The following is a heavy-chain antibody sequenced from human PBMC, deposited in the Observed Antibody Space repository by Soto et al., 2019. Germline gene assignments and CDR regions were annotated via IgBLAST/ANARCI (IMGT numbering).Heavy chain of an antibody. J-gene: IGHJ4*02. V-gene: IGHV4-31*03. Sequence: SETLSLTCTVSGDSISNSGYYWSWIRQYPGKGLEWIGYIYYSGSTYYNPSLKSRVTISVHTSKNQFSLKLSSVTAADTAVYYCARDFYDSSGYYDYWGQGTLVTVSS. CDR1: GDSISNSGYY. CDR2: IYYSGST. D-gene: IGHD3-22*01. CDR3: ARDFYDSSGYYDY.